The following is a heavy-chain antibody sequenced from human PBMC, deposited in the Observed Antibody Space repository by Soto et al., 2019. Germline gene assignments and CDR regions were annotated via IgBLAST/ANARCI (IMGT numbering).Heavy chain of an antibody. CDR2: IIPIFGTA. Sequence: QVQLVQSGAEVKKPGSSVKVSCKASGGTFSSYALSWVRQAPGQGLEWMGGIIPIFGTANYAQKFQGRVRIIGDESTSTAYLELRRLISEDTAVYYCARDQALGAPAVRDVSAYYYYGMDVWGQGTTVTVSS. J-gene: IGHJ6*02. CDR1: GGTFSSYA. CDR3: ARDQALGAPAVRDVSAYYYYGMDV. D-gene: IGHD3-10*01. V-gene: IGHV1-69*01.